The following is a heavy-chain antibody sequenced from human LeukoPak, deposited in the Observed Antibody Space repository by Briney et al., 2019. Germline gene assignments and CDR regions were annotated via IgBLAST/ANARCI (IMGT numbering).Heavy chain of an antibody. CDR2: ISYRSSDI. CDR1: GFTFSSYS. J-gene: IGHJ4*02. CDR3: ARGLGGTSYGVGY. D-gene: IGHD1-26*01. Sequence: GGSLRLSCAASGFTFSSYSMNWVRHAPGKGLEWVSSISYRSSDIYYARSVKARLTISRDNANNSLYLQINSLRPEHTAVYYCARGLGGTSYGVGYWRQGTLVTVSS. V-gene: IGHV3-21*01.